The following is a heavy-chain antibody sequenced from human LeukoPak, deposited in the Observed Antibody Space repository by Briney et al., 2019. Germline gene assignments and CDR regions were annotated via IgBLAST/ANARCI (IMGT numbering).Heavy chain of an antibody. D-gene: IGHD3-10*01. J-gene: IGHJ6*02. CDR1: GGSISSSSYY. CDR3: AKFSSIRGADDV. Sequence: PSETLSLTCTVSGGSISSSSYYWGWIRQPPGKGLEWIGSIYYSGSTYYNPSLKSRVTISVDTSKNQFSLKLSSVTAADTAVYYCAKFSSIRGADDVWGLGTAVTVS. CDR2: IYYSGST. V-gene: IGHV4-39*07.